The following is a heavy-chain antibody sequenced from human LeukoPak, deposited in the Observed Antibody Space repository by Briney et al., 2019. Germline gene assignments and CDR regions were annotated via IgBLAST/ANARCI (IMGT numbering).Heavy chain of an antibody. V-gene: IGHV3-9*01. CDR1: GFTFDDYA. CDR3: AKSQDYDILTGLDY. J-gene: IGHJ4*02. CDR2: ISWNSGSI. D-gene: IGHD3-9*01. Sequence: PGRSQRLSCAASGFTFDDYAMHWVRQAPGKGLEWVSGISWNSGSIGYADSVKGRFTISRDNAKNSLYLQMNSLRAEDTALYYCAKSQDYDILTGLDYWGQGTLVTVSS.